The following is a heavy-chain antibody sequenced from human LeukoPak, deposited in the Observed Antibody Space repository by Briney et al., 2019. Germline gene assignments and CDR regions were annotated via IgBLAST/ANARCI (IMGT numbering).Heavy chain of an antibody. Sequence: PGGSLRLSCAASGFTFSSYSINWVRQAPGKGLEWVSSISSSSSYIYYADSVKGRFTISRDDAKNSLYLQMNSLRAEDTAVYYCAREYYYDSRATGAFDIWGQGTMVTVSS. V-gene: IGHV3-21*01. D-gene: IGHD3-22*01. J-gene: IGHJ3*02. CDR1: GFTFSSYS. CDR2: ISSSSSYI. CDR3: AREYYYDSRATGAFDI.